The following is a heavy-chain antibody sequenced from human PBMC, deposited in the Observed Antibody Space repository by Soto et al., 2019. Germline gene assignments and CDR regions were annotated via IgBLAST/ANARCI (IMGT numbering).Heavy chain of an antibody. CDR2: INAGNGNT. Sequence: VKVSCKASGYTFTSYAMHWVRQAPGQRLEWMGWINAGNGNTKYSQKFQGRLTITRDTSASTAYMELSSLRSEDTAVYYCARNLIDYDIFTGYYRAYYFDYWGQGTLVTVSS. V-gene: IGHV1-3*01. CDR1: GYTFTSYA. J-gene: IGHJ4*01. D-gene: IGHD3-9*01. CDR3: ARNLIDYDIFTGYYRAYYFDY.